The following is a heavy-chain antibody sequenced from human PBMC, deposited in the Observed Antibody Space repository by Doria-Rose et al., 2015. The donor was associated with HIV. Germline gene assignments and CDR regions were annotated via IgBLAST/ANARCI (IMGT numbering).Heavy chain of an antibody. CDR3: ATGVTLDY. CDR2: SSSTSAYI. Sequence: VQLVQSGGGLVRPGGSLRLSCATSGFTFSSHRINWVRQAPGKGLEWVSSSSSTSAYINYADPVRGRFTISRDNARNSLYLQMDSLRAEDTAIYYCATGVTLDYWGQGTLVTVSS. CDR1: GFTFSSHR. J-gene: IGHJ4*02. V-gene: IGHV3-21*01. D-gene: IGHD3-10*01.